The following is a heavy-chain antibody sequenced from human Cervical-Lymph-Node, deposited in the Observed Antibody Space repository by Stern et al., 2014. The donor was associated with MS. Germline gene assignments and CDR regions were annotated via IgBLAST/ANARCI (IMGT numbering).Heavy chain of an antibody. Sequence: VQLVESGAEVKKPGESLKISCKGSGYTFATYWTGWVRQMPGKGLEWMGIIYPGDSDTRYSPSFQGRVTISADKSINTAYLQWTSLKASDTAMYYCARQVEGNWHFDDWGQGTLVTVSS. J-gene: IGHJ4*02. CDR3: ARQVEGNWHFDD. V-gene: IGHV5-51*01. CDR1: GYTFATYW. D-gene: IGHD1-1*01. CDR2: IYPGDSDT.